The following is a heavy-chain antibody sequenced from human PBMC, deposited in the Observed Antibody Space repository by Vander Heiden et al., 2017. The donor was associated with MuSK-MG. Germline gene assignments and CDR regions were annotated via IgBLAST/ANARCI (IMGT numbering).Heavy chain of an antibody. CDR1: GLTFGDYY. D-gene: IGHD4-17*01. V-gene: IGHV3-11*01. CDR3: ARSYVDNSRDLADAFDI. Sequence: QVQLVESGGGLVKPGGSLRLSCAASGLTFGDYYMSWIRQAPGKGLEWVSYISSSGSTIYYADSVKGRVTISRDNAKNSLYLQMNSLRAEDTAVYYCARSYVDNSRDLADAFDIWGQGTMVTVYS. CDR2: ISSSGSTI. J-gene: IGHJ3*02.